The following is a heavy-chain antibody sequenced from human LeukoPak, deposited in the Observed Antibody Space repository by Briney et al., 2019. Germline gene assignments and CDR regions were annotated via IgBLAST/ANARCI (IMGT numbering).Heavy chain of an antibody. D-gene: IGHD2-15*01. CDR3: ASFCSGGSCYRRFDY. CDR2: INWNGGST. Sequence: GGSLRLSCAASGFTFSSYAMHWVRQAPGKGLEWVSGINWNGGSTGYADSVKGRFTISRDNAKNSLYLQMNSLRAEDTALYYCASFCSGGSCYRRFDYWGQGTLVTVSS. CDR1: GFTFSSYA. J-gene: IGHJ4*02. V-gene: IGHV3-20*04.